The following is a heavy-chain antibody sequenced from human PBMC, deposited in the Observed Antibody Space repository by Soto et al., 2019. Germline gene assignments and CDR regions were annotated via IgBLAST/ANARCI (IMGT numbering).Heavy chain of an antibody. Sequence: QLQLQESGPGLVRPSETLSLTCTVSGGSISSSSYYWVWIRQPPGKGLEWIGSFYYSGNTYYNSSLKGRVTISGDTSENQCSLKLSSVTAADTAVYYCARQVVDGTVAGPGSVDYWGQGTLVTVSS. J-gene: IGHJ4*02. CDR2: FYYSGNT. CDR3: ARQVVDGTVAGPGSVDY. CDR1: GGSISSSSYY. D-gene: IGHD6-19*01. V-gene: IGHV4-39*01.